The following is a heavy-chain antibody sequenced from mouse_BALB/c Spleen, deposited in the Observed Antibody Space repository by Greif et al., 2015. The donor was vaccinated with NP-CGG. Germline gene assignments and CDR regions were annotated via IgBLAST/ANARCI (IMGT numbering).Heavy chain of an antibody. CDR2: ISSGGST. Sequence: EVMLVESGGGLVKPGGSLKLSCAASGFTFSSYAMSWVRQTPEKRLEWVASISSGGSTYYPDSVKGRFTISRDNARNILYLQMSSLRSEDTAMYYCARGGDYDGWAYWGQGTLVTVSA. CDR3: ARGGDYDGWAY. D-gene: IGHD2-4*01. J-gene: IGHJ3*01. V-gene: IGHV5-6-5*01. CDR1: GFTFSSYA.